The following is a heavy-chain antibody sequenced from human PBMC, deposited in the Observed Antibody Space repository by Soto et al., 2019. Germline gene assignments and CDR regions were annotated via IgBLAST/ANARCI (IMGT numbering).Heavy chain of an antibody. Sequence: WWSLRLSCLASVFTFADYAMHWFRRIPGKGLEWVAVISYSGDRQYYAESVKGRFTISRDNSKKTLYLQMFSLTSEDSAVFYCARTPAAMITDRYNWFDSWGPGTQVTVSS. CDR1: VFTFADYA. D-gene: IGHD3-16*01. J-gene: IGHJ5*01. CDR3: ARTPAAMITDRYNWFDS. V-gene: IGHV3-30*01. CDR2: ISYSGDRQ.